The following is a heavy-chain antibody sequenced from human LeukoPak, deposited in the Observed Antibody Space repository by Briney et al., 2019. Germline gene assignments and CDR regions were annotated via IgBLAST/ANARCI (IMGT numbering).Heavy chain of an antibody. CDR1: GFALSSHW. V-gene: IGHV3-7*03. J-gene: IGHJ6*02. CDR2: VNRGGSET. Sequence: GGSLRLSCAASGFALSSHWMTWVRQVPGRGPEWVANVNRGGSETYYLDSVKGRFTISKDNARNSLYLQMNSLRAEDTALYHCARNNGMDVWGQGTTVIVSS. CDR3: ARNNGMDV.